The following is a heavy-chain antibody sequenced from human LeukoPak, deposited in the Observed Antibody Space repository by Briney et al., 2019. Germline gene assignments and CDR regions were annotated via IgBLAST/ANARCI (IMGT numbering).Heavy chain of an antibody. CDR1: GFTFSSYG. Sequence: GGSLRLSCAASGFTFSSYGMSWVRQAPGKGLEWVSAFSGSGGSTYYTDSVKGRFTISRDNSKNTLYLQMNSLRAEDTAVHYCAKDRPTRRYCSGGSCYSRYFDYWGQGTLVTVSS. J-gene: IGHJ4*02. CDR2: FSGSGGST. CDR3: AKDRPTRRYCSGGSCYSRYFDY. D-gene: IGHD2-15*01. V-gene: IGHV3-23*01.